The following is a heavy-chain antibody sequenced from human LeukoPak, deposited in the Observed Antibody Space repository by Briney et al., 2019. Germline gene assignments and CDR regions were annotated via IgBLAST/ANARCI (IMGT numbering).Heavy chain of an antibody. CDR3: ARRGKVYYDSSGYYSGCFDI. CDR2: IFPGDSDT. CDR1: GYSFTNYW. J-gene: IGHJ3*02. Sequence: GESLKISCKGSGYSFTNYWIGWVRQMPGKGLEGMGIIFPGDSDTRYSLSFQGQVTISADKSISTAYLQWSSLKASDTAMYYCARRGKVYYDSSGYYSGCFDIWGQGTMVTVSS. V-gene: IGHV5-51*03. D-gene: IGHD3-22*01.